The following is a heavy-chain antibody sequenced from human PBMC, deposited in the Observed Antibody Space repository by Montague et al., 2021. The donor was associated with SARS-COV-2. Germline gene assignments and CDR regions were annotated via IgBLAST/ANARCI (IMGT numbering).Heavy chain of an antibody. V-gene: IGHV4-59*12. CDR2: MHYSGST. D-gene: IGHD3-22*01. Sequence: SETLSLTCTISGGSITGYFWTWIRQPPGKGLEWLGHMHYSGSTKYNPSLESRVTMSIDTSESQFSLHLRSVTAADTAVYYCARGRVDTTMILVVFTGAAHYFDSWGQGTLVSVSS. CDR1: GGSITGYF. CDR3: ARGRVDTTMILVVFTGAAHYFDS. J-gene: IGHJ4*02.